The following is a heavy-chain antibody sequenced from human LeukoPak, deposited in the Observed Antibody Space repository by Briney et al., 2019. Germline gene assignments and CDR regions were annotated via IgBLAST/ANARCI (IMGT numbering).Heavy chain of an antibody. CDR1: GFTFSSYW. CDR3: ARDFSYYDILTGYYTQYYFDY. V-gene: IGHV3-7*01. Sequence: GGSLRLSCAASGFTFSSYWMSWVRQAPGKGLEWVANIKQDGSEKYYVDSVKGRFTISRDNAKNSLYLQMNSLRAEDTAVYYCARDFSYYDILTGYYTQYYFDYWGQGTLVTVSS. CDR2: IKQDGSEK. J-gene: IGHJ4*02. D-gene: IGHD3-9*01.